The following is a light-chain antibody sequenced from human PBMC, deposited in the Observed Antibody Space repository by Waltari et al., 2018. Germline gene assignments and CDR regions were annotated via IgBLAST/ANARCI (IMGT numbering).Light chain of an antibody. Sequence: EIVLTQSPGTLSLSPGERVTLSCRASQSINSSYLAWYQQKPGQAPRLLIYGASSRATGIPDRFSGSGSGTDFTLIISRLEPEDFAVYYCQHYGSASMYTFGQGTKLEIK. J-gene: IGKJ2*01. CDR2: GAS. V-gene: IGKV3-20*01. CDR3: QHYGSASMYT. CDR1: QSINSSY.